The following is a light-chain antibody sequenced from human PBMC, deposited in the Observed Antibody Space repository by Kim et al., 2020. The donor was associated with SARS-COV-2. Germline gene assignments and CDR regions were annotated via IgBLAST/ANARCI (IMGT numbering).Light chain of an antibody. J-gene: IGKJ2*01. CDR1: QSVSSN. CDR2: GAS. Sequence: SVSPGERAALSCRASQSVSSNLAWYQQKPGQAPRLLIYGASTRATGIPARFSGSGFGTEFTLTISSLQSEDFAVYYCQQHNNWPRTFGQGTKLEI. CDR3: QQHNNWPRT. V-gene: IGKV3D-15*01.